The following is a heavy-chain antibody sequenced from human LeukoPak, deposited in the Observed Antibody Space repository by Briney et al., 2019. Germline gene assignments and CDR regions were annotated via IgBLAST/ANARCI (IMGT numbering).Heavy chain of an antibody. D-gene: IGHD3-9*01. CDR1: GFTFNSFW. J-gene: IGHJ3*02. V-gene: IGHV3-7*01. Sequence: GGSLRLSCAASGFTFNSFWMYWVRQAPGKGLEWVANVKGDGTEKYYVDSVKGRFTISRDNAKNSLYLQMNSLRAEDTAVYYCARDRDFDWLSNLDAFDIWGQGTMVTVSS. CDR3: ARDRDFDWLSNLDAFDI. CDR2: VKGDGTEK.